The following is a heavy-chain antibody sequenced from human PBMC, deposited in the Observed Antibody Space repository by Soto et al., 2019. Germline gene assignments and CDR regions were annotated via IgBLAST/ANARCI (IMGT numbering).Heavy chain of an antibody. Sequence: EVQLLESGGGLVQPGGSLRLSCAASQFTFSYYAMGWVRQAPGKGLEWVSLISGAGGSTNYADSVKGRFAISRDNSENILYLQMNSLSAADTAVYYCAKGRPPFDLWGRGTLVIVSS. J-gene: IGHJ2*01. CDR3: AKGRPPFDL. CDR1: QFTFSYYA. V-gene: IGHV3-23*01. CDR2: ISGAGGST. D-gene: IGHD6-6*01.